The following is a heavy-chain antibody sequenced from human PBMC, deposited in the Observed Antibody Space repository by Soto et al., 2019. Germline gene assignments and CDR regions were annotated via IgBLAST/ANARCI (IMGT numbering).Heavy chain of an antibody. Sequence: QVQLQQWGAGLLKPSETLSLTCAVYGGSFSGYYWTWIRQPPGTGLEWIGEINHSGSTNYNPSLKSRVTISVDTSKNQFSLKPTSVTAAYTAVYYCARDKITGLFDYWGQGTLVTVSS. CDR1: GGSFSGYY. V-gene: IGHV4-34*01. D-gene: IGHD2-8*02. J-gene: IGHJ4*02. CDR3: ARDKITGLFDY. CDR2: INHSGST.